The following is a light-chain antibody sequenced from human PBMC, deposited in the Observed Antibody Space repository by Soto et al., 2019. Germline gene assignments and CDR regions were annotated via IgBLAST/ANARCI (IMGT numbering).Light chain of an antibody. J-gene: IGKJ4*01. CDR3: HQYNSWPLT. Sequence: EIVMTQSPATLSVSTGERATLSCRASQSVSNNLAWFQQKPGQAPRLLIYGSSTRATGIPARFSGRGSGTEFTLTISSLQSEDFAVYYCHQYNSWPLTFSGGTKVEIK. V-gene: IGKV3-15*01. CDR2: GSS. CDR1: QSVSNN.